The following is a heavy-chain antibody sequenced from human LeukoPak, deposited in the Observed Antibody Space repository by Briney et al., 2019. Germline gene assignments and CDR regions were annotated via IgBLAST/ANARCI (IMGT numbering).Heavy chain of an antibody. CDR1: GFTFSSYA. J-gene: IGHJ4*02. CDR2: IYYSGST. D-gene: IGHD1-7*01. Sequence: GSLRLSCAASGFTFSSYAMSWVRQPPGKGLEWIGSIYYSGSTYYDPSLKSRATISVDTSKNQFSLKLTSVTAADTAVYYCARLHNWNYPRFDYWGQGTLVTVSS. CDR3: ARLHNWNYPRFDY. V-gene: IGHV4-39*01.